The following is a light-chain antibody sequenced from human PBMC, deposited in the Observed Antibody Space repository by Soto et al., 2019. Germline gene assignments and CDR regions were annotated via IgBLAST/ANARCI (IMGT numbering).Light chain of an antibody. CDR2: DAS. Sequence: EIVLTQSPGTLSLSPGERASLSCRASQSVTSTYLAWYQQRPGQAPRLLIYDASNRATGIPARFSGSGSGTDFTLTISSLEPEDFAVYYCQQYGSSPSTFGQGTKVDIK. V-gene: IGKV3-20*01. CDR1: QSVTSTY. CDR3: QQYGSSPST. J-gene: IGKJ1*01.